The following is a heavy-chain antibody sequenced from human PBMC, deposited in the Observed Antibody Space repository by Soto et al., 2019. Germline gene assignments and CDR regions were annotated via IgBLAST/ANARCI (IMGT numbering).Heavy chain of an antibody. CDR3: ARTEKTYYDFWSGKNWFDP. CDR2: IYYSGST. J-gene: IGHJ5*02. D-gene: IGHD3-3*01. CDR1: GGSISSGDYY. V-gene: IGHV4-30-4*01. Sequence: SETLSLTCTVSGGSISSGDYYWSWIRQPPGKGLEWIGYIYYSGSTYYNPSLKSRVTISVDTSKNQFSLKLSSVTAADTAVYYCARTEKTYYDFWSGKNWFDPWGQGTLVTSPQ.